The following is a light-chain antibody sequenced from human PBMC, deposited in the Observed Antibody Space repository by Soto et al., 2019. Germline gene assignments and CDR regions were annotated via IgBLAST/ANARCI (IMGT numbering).Light chain of an antibody. CDR1: QDIRGA. J-gene: IGKJ5*01. CDR3: QQFNSSPIT. V-gene: IGKV1-13*02. Sequence: AIQVTQSPSSLSASVGDRVTMTCRASQDIRGALAWYQQKSGKPPNLLIYDVSTLEGGVPSRFSGSGSGTEFTLTISSLQPEDFGTYYCQQFNSSPITFGHGTRLEIK. CDR2: DVS.